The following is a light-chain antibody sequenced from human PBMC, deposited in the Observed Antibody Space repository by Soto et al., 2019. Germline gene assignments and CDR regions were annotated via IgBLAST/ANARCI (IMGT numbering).Light chain of an antibody. J-gene: IGLJ1*01. Sequence: QSVLTQPAPVSGSPGQSITISCTGTSSDVGSYHYVSWFQQHPGKAPKLIIFEVSDRPSGVSTRFSGSKSGDTASLTISGLQADDEADYYCSSYTSGRDVYVFGGGTKVTV. CDR1: SSDVGSYHY. V-gene: IGLV2-14*01. CDR2: EVS. CDR3: SSYTSGRDVYV.